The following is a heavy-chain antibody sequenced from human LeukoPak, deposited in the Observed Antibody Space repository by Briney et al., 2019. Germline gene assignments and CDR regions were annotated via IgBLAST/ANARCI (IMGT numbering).Heavy chain of an antibody. CDR1: GGSISSISFY. V-gene: IGHV4-39*07. D-gene: IGHD3-10*01. Sequence: PSETLSLTCSVSGGSISSISFYWGWIRQPPGKGLEWIGSIYYSGSTYYNSSLKSRVTISVDTSKNQFSLKLSSVTAADTAVYYCASRRSLGAFDIWGQGTMVTVSS. J-gene: IGHJ3*02. CDR2: IYYSGST. CDR3: ASRRSLGAFDI.